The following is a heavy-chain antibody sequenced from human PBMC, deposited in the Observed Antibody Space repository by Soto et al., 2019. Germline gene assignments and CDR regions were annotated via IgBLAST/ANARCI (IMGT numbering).Heavy chain of an antibody. V-gene: IGHV3-30-3*01. D-gene: IGHD6-19*01. CDR1: GFTFSSYA. CDR3: ARDYSSGDAFDI. Sequence: QVQLVESGGGVVQPGRSLRLSCAASGFTFSSYAMHWVGQAPGKGLEWVAVISYDGSNKYYADSVKGRFTISRDNFKNTLYLTMNRLRAEDTAVYSCARDYSSGDAFDIWGQGTMVTVSS. CDR2: ISYDGSNK. J-gene: IGHJ3*02.